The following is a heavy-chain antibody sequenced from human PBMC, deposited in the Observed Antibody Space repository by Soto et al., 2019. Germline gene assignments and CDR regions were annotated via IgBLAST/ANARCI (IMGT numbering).Heavy chain of an antibody. CDR2: INHSGST. D-gene: IGHD3-10*01. CDR1: GGSFSGYY. V-gene: IGHV4-34*01. J-gene: IGHJ6*02. Sequence: QVQLQQWGAGLLKPSETLSLTCAVYGGSFSGYYWSWIRQPPGKGLEWIGEINHSGSTNYNPSLKIRVTISVDTSKNQLSLKLSSVTAADTAVYYCARLWFGELSPYYYYGMDVWGQGTKVTVSS. CDR3: ARLWFGELSPYYYYGMDV.